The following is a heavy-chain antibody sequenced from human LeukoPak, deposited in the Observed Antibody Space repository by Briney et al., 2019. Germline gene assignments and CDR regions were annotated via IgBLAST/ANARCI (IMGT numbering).Heavy chain of an antibody. CDR3: AILSVPGDYFDY. CDR2: IRYDGSNK. CDR1: GFTFSSYG. D-gene: IGHD3-10*02. J-gene: IGHJ4*02. V-gene: IGHV3-30*02. Sequence: PGGSLRLSCAASGFTFSSYGMHWVRQAPGKGLEWVTFIRYDGSNKFYADSVKGRFTISRDNSKNTLYLQMNNLRVEDTAMYYCAILSVPGDYFDYWGQGTLVTVSS.